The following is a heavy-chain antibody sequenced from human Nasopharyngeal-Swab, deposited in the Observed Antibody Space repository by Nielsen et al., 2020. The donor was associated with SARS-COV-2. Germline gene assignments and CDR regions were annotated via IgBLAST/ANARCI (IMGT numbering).Heavy chain of an antibody. CDR3: SRDLSGPFDF. J-gene: IGHJ4*02. D-gene: IGHD2-15*01. CDR1: GFTLSTYW. V-gene: IGHV3-74*01. CDR2: ISPEGDVI. Sequence: GGSLRLSCAASGFTLSTYWMRGVRQGPGKGLVWVARISPEGDVIDHADSVRGRLTISRDNARNTLYLQMNSLKAEDTAVYYCSRDLSGPFDFWGLGTLVTVSS.